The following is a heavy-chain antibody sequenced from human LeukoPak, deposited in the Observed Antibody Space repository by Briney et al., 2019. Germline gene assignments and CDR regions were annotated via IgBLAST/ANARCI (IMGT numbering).Heavy chain of an antibody. D-gene: IGHD3-10*01. CDR1: GYTFTGYY. CDR2: INPNSGGT. J-gene: IGHJ6*02. CDR3: ARLWFGDSRVPIDYYGMDV. V-gene: IGHV1-2*02. Sequence: ASVKVSCKASGYTFTGYYMHWVRQAPGQGLEWMGWINPNSGGTNYAQKFQGRVTMTRDTSISTAYMELSRLRSDDTAVYYCARLWFGDSRVPIDYYGMDVWGQGTTVTVSS.